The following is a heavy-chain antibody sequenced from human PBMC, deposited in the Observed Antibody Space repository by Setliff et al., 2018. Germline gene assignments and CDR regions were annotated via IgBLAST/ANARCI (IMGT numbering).Heavy chain of an antibody. Sequence: ASETLSLTCTVSGGSLGTYYWTLIRQPPGKGLEWIASVYHSGTAYYSPSLKSRVTMSVDTSKNQFSLKLRSVTAADTAVYFCARGGTFRYFDYWGQGTPVTVSS. D-gene: IGHD3-16*01. CDR2: VYHSGTA. CDR1: GGSLGTYY. CDR3: ARGGTFRYFDY. V-gene: IGHV4-59*01. J-gene: IGHJ4*02.